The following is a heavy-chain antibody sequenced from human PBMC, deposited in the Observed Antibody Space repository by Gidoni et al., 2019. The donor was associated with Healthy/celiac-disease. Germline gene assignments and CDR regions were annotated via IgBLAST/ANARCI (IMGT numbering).Heavy chain of an antibody. Sequence: EVQLLESGGGLVQPGGSLRLSCAASGFTFSSYAISWVRQAPGKGLEWVSAISGSGGSTYYADSVKGRFTISRDNSKNTLYLQMNSLRAEDTAVYFCAKFCYDSSGYYYTHDAFDIWGQGTMVTVSS. J-gene: IGHJ3*02. D-gene: IGHD3-22*01. V-gene: IGHV3-23*01. CDR3: AKFCYDSSGYYYTHDAFDI. CDR2: ISGSGGST. CDR1: GFTFSSYA.